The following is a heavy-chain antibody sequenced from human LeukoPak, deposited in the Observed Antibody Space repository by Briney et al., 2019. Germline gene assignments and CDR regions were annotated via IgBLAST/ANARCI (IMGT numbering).Heavy chain of an antibody. J-gene: IGHJ6*02. Sequence: GGSLRLSCAASGFTFSSYAMRWVRQAPGQGRVWVSAISGSGGSTYYADSGKGRFTISRDNSKNTLYLKMNSLRAEDTAVYYCAKDQYSWKLGPSYGMDVWRQGTTVTVSS. CDR2: ISGSGGST. CDR3: AKDQYSWKLGPSYGMDV. V-gene: IGHV3-23*01. D-gene: IGHD1-20*01. CDR1: GFTFSSYA.